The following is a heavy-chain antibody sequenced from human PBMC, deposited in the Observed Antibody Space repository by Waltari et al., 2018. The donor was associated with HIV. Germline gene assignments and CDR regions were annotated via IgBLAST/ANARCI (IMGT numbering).Heavy chain of an antibody. J-gene: IGHJ6*02. Sequence: VQLVESGGTSVQTGGSLRLSCVVSEFTVGQYSWTWVRQAPGKGVEGVSTTNINGRGSNAGPVRGRCTPTRENSKNMLRQQMNRLRVDDSAKYYCARLATHFYDGIGVGFEAYGMDVSGQGTTVIVSS. CDR2: TNINGRG. V-gene: IGHV3-23*04. D-gene: IGHD3-22*01. CDR3: ARLATHFYDGIGVGFEAYGMDV. CDR1: EFTVGQYS.